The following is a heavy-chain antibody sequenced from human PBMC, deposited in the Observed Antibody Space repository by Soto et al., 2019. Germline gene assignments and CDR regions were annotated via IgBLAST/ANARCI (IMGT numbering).Heavy chain of an antibody. V-gene: IGHV3-53*01. D-gene: IGHD6-19*01. J-gene: IGHJ4*02. CDR3: ARAMARQLLMHS. CDR1: GFTVGGSF. CDR2: IYSGGTT. Sequence: GGSLRLSCAASGFTVGGSFLNWVRQAQGNGMELVSIIYSGGTTYYADSPTGRFPISTANSKNMLYLALHNLRPAAAGVSLCARAMARQLLMHSWGRGTMVTVSS.